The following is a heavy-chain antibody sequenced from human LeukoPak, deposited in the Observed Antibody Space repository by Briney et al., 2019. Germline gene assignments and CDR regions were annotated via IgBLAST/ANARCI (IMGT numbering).Heavy chain of an antibody. Sequence: YPGRSLRLSCAASGFTFSSYSMNWVRQAPGKGLEWVSSISSSSSYIYYADSVKGRFTISRDNAKNSLYLQMNSLRAEDTAVYYCARDRGGAATYNWFDPWGQGTLVTVSS. CDR2: ISSSSSYI. D-gene: IGHD2-15*01. J-gene: IGHJ5*02. V-gene: IGHV3-21*01. CDR3: ARDRGGAATYNWFDP. CDR1: GFTFSSYS.